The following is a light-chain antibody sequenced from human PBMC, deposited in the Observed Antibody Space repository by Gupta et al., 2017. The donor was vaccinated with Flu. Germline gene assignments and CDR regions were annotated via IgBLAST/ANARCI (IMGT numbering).Light chain of an antibody. J-gene: IGKJ2*01. CDR3: QSGFGVILT. Sequence: DIQLTQSPSSLSASVGDRVTITCRASQSVSGYVNWYQQRPGKAPKLLISDVSNLQSGVPSTFRGRGSVTVCTLTMRNLKAEDSATDDCQSGFGVILTFGEGTKVDIK. V-gene: IGKV1-39*01. CDR1: QSVSGY. CDR2: DVS.